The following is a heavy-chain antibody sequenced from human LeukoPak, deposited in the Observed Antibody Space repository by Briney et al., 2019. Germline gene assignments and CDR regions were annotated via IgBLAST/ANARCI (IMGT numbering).Heavy chain of an antibody. CDR2: ISWNSGSI. CDR1: GFTFDDYA. D-gene: IGHD6-13*01. Sequence: GGSLRLSCAASGFTFDDYAMHWVRQAPGKGLEWVSGISWNSGSIGYADSVKGRFTISRDNAKNSLYLQMNSLRAVDTALYYCAKGGGYSSSWYLYFDYWGQGTLVTVSS. CDR3: AKGGGYSSSWYLYFDY. J-gene: IGHJ4*02. V-gene: IGHV3-9*01.